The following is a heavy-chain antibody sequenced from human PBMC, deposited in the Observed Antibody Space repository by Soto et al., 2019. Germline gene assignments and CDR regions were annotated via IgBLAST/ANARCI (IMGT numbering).Heavy chain of an antibody. CDR2: VTTKTDGETT. CDR1: GFTFSDAW. V-gene: IGHV3-15*07. Sequence: EVRLVESGGGLVKPGGSLRLSCAASGFTFSDAWMNWVRQAPGKGLEWVGHVTTKTDGETTEYDAFVKGRFSISRDDSTNTLCLQMTSLETDDTAMYYCTTLGPSWGQVTLVTVSS. J-gene: IGHJ5*02. CDR3: TTLGPS.